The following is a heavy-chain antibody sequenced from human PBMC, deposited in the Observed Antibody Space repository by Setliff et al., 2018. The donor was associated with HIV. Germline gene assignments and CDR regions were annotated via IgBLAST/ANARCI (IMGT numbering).Heavy chain of an antibody. V-gene: IGHV4-59*11. Sequence: SETLSLTCTVSGDFSNIQWWTWMRQSPGLGLQWIGSIHHSGSTYYDPSLKNRVTLSVDTYNNQVSLTLTSVTAADTAVYYCAKQPGGHSFFDHWGQGILVTVSS. CDR1: GDFSNIQW. CDR2: IHHSGST. CDR3: AKQPGGHSFFDH. D-gene: IGHD1-1*01. J-gene: IGHJ4*02.